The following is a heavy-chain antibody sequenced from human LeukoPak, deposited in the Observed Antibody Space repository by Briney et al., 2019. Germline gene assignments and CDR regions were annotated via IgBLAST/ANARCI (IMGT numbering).Heavy chain of an antibody. CDR3: ANRALYCSSTSCYAGGAFDI. Sequence: PGGSLRLSCAASGFTFSSYAMSWVRQAPGKGLEWVSAISGSGGSTYYADSVKSRFTISRDNSKNTLYLQMNSLRAEDTAVYYCANRALYCSSTSCYAGGAFDIWGQGTMVTVSS. CDR2: ISGSGGST. CDR1: GFTFSSYA. J-gene: IGHJ3*02. V-gene: IGHV3-23*01. D-gene: IGHD2-2*01.